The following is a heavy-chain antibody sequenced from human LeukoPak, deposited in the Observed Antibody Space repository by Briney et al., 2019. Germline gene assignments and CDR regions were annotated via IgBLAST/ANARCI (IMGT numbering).Heavy chain of an antibody. CDR3: AKDRHGFDY. V-gene: IGHV3-23*01. J-gene: IGHJ4*02. CDR2: ISDSGDTT. Sequence: PGGSLRLSCAASGFTFTTYTMRWVRQAPGKGLEWVSAISDSGDTTYYADSVKGRFTISRDNSKNTLYLQMNSLRAEDTAVYYCAKDRHGFDYWGQGTLVTVSS. CDR1: GFTFTTYT.